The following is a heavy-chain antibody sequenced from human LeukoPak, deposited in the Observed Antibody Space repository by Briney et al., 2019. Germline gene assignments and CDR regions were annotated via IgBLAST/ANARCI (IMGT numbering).Heavy chain of an antibody. J-gene: IGHJ4*02. D-gene: IGHD6-6*01. V-gene: IGHV3-9*01. CDR1: GFTFDDSA. CDR2: ISWNSDNV. CDR3: AKSGTYSSSSGYIDS. Sequence: GGSLRLSCAASGFTFDDSAMHWVRQVPGKGLEWVSSISWNSDNVDYADSVKGRFTLSRDNAKNSLFLQMNSLRPEDTALYYCAKSGTYSSSSGYIDSWGQGTLVTVSS.